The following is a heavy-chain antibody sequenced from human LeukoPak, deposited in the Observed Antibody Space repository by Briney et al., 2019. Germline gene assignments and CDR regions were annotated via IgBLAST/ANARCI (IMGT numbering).Heavy chain of an antibody. CDR3: ARAPGMEWPYDAFDI. CDR1: GGSISSYY. CDR2: IYYSGST. Sequence: SETLSLTCTVSGGSISSYYWSWIRQPPGKGLEWIGYIYYSGSTNYNPSLKSRVTISVDTSKNQFSLKLSSVTAADTAVYYCARAPGMEWPYDAFDIWGQGTMVTVSS. D-gene: IGHD3-3*01. J-gene: IGHJ3*02. V-gene: IGHV4-59*01.